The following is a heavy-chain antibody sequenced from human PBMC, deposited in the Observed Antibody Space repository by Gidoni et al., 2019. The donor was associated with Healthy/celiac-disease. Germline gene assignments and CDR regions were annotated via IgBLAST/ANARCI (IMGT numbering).Heavy chain of an antibody. D-gene: IGHD2-2*01. J-gene: IGHJ4*02. CDR2: ISGSGGSP. Sequence: EVQLLEAGGGLVQPGGSLRLPCAASGFTFSSYARSWVRQAPGKGLEWVSSISGSGGSPYYADSVKGRFTISRDNSKNTLYLQMNSLRAEYTSVYYCAKAKKYQLLWGFDYWGQGTLVTVSS. V-gene: IGHV3-23*01. CDR3: AKAKKYQLLWGFDY. CDR1: GFTFSSYA.